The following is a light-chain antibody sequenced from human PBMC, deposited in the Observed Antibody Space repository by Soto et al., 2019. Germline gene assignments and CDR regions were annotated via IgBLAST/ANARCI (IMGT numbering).Light chain of an antibody. CDR2: LNN. CDR1: TSNIGSNT. Sequence: QSVVTQPPPASGTPGQRVTISCSGSTSNIGSNTVHWYQQLPGTAPKLLIYLNNQRPSGVPDRFSGSKSGTSASLAISGLQSEDEADYHCAAWDDSLNGPVFGGGTKVTVL. V-gene: IGLV1-44*01. J-gene: IGLJ3*02. CDR3: AAWDDSLNGPV.